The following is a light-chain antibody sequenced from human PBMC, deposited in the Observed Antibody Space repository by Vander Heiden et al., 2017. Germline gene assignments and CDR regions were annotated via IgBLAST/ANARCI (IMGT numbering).Light chain of an antibody. CDR1: HGVSNY. CDR2: DAS. V-gene: IGKV3-11*01. Sequence: VLTQSPATLSLSPGARATLSCRTGHGVSNYFDWYQQNPGRAASLVISDASNRATGSPARFSGSGSGTDFMLTISSLEAEDFAVYCCQQRSNGPLTFGGGTKVEIK. J-gene: IGKJ4*01. CDR3: QQRSNGPLT.